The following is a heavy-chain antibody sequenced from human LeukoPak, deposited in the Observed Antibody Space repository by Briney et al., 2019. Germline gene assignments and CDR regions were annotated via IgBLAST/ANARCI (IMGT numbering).Heavy chain of an antibody. CDR1: GGSVSDYY. CDR2: IYHTGST. J-gene: IGHJ4*02. V-gene: IGHV4-59*02. D-gene: IGHD7-27*01. CDR3: ASRKLGNDY. Sequence: SETLSLTCTISGGSVSDYYWSWIRQSPGKGLEWIGYIYHTGSTSYSPSLKSRVTISADTSQNQFSLKLSSVTAADTAVYYCASRKLGNDYWGQGTLVTVSS.